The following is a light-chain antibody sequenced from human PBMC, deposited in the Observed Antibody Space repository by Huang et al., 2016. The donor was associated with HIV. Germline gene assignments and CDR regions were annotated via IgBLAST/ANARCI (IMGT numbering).Light chain of an antibody. CDR1: QSVSSN. CDR2: GAS. J-gene: IGKJ3*01. CDR3: QQYNNWPGFT. Sequence: EIVVTQSPATLSLSPGERAILFCRASQSVSSNLAWYQQQPGQAPRLLIYGASSRAAGGPPRFSGSGSGTEVALTISSLQSEDFAVYYCQQYNNWPGFTFGPGTKVDIK. V-gene: IGKV3-15*01.